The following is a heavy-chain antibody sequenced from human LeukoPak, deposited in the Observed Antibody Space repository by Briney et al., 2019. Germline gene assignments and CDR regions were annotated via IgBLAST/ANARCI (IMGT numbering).Heavy chain of an antibody. D-gene: IGHD3-3*01. Sequence: GASVKVSCKASGYTFTGYYMHWVRPAPGQGLEWMGWINPNSGGTNYAQKFQGRVTMTRDTSISTAYMELSRLRSDDTAVYYCARDLSPIFGVKTPFDYWGQGTLVTVSS. CDR3: ARDLSPIFGVKTPFDY. CDR1: GYTFTGYY. J-gene: IGHJ4*02. V-gene: IGHV1-2*02. CDR2: INPNSGGT.